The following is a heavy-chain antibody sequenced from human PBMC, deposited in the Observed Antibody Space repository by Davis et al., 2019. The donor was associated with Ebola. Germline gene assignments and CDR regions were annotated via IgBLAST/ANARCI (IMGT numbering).Heavy chain of an antibody. J-gene: IGHJ4*02. CDR3: AKVNVLRKLDWFLGYFDS. CDR2: ISGTGIT. D-gene: IGHD3-9*01. CDR1: GLTFGYTG. Sequence: ESLKIPCVASGLTFGYTGMALVRQAPVKGLQWVSSISGTGITYYEDSVKGWFSISSDNSKNTVYLFMNRLRDEDTAVYYCAKVNVLRKLDWFLGYFDSWGQGTLVTVSS. V-gene: IGHV3-23*02.